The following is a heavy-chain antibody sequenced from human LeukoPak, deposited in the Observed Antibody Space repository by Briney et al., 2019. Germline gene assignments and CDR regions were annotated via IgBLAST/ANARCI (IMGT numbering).Heavy chain of an antibody. V-gene: IGHV3-15*01. CDR2: IKGKTAAGAP. D-gene: IGHD3-3*01. CDR3: ITGDYDFWSGFYSPNHYFDY. J-gene: IGHJ4*02. Sequence: TGGSLRLSCTASGFNFGSDAMLWVRQAPGKGLEWVGRIKGKTAAGAPDYVASVKGRFTISRDDSKNTLFLQMNSLKTEDTAVYYCITGDYDFWSGFYSPNHYFDYWGQGTLVTVSS. CDR1: GFNFGSDA.